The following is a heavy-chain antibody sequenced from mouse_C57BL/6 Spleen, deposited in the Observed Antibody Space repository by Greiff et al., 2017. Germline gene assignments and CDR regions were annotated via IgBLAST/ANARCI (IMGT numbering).Heavy chain of an antibody. CDR3: AREGFSPFDV. CDR2: IYPSDSET. V-gene: IGHV1-61*01. J-gene: IGHJ1*03. Sequence: QVQLQQPGAELVRPGSSVKLSCKASGYTFTSYWMDWVKQRPGQGLEWIGNIYPSDSETHYNQKFKDKATLTVDKSSSTAYMQLSSLTSEDSAVYYCAREGFSPFDVWGTGTTVTVSS. CDR1: GYTFTSYW.